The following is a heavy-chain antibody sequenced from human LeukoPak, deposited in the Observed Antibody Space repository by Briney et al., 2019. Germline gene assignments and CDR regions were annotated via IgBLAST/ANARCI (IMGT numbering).Heavy chain of an antibody. J-gene: IGHJ4*02. V-gene: IGHV3-30-3*01. CDR2: ISYDGSNK. D-gene: IGHD5-18*01. CDR1: GFTFSSYA. Sequence: AGGSLRLSCAASGFTFSSYAMHWVRQAPGKGLEWVAVISYDGSNKYYADSVKGRFTISRDNSKNTLYLQMNSLRAEDTAVYYCARGPGGYSYGYGGYYLDYWGQGTLVTVSS. CDR3: ARGPGGYSYGYGGYYLDY.